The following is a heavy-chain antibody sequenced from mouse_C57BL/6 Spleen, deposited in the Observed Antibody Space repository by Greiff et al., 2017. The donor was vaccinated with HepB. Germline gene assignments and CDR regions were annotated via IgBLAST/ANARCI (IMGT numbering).Heavy chain of an antibody. CDR1: GFTFSSYG. Sequence: EVMLVESGGDLVKPGGSLKLSCAASGFTFSSYGMSWVRQTPDKRLEWVATISSGGSYTYYPDSVKGRFTISRDNAKNTLYLQMSSLKSEDTAMYYCARHHRLQRYFDVWGTGTTVTVSS. J-gene: IGHJ1*03. V-gene: IGHV5-6*01. CDR3: ARHHRLQRYFDV. CDR2: ISSGGSYT.